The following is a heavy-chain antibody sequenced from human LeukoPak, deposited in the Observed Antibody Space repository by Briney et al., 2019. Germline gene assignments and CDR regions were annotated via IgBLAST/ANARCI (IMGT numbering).Heavy chain of an antibody. Sequence: SVKVSCKASGGTFSSYAISWVRQAPGQGLEWMGRIIPIFGTANYAQKFQGRVMITTDESTSTAYMELSSLRSEDTAVYYCAREGGRELLSTGSLVGAPGDIWGQGTMVTVSS. D-gene: IGHD1-26*01. CDR3: AREGGRELLSTGSLVGAPGDI. J-gene: IGHJ3*02. V-gene: IGHV1-69*05. CDR2: IIPIFGTA. CDR1: GGTFSSYA.